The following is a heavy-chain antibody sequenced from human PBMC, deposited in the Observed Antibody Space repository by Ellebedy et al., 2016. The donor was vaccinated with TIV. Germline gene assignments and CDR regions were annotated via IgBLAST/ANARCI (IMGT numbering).Heavy chain of an antibody. CDR3: ARIFSGTYYYDY. CDR1: GYTFTRYY. V-gene: IGHV1-46*01. D-gene: IGHD1-26*01. CDR2: INPSGGST. Sequence: ASVKVSCKASGYTFTRYYMHWVRLAPGQGLEWMGIINPSGGSTTYAQKFQGRVTMTRDTSTSTVYMELSSLRSEDTAVYYCARIFSGTYYYDYWGQGILVTVSS. J-gene: IGHJ4*02.